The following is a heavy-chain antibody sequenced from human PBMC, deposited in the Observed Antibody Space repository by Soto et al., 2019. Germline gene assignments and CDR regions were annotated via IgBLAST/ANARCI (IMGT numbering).Heavy chain of an antibody. CDR2: IYHGGTT. V-gene: IGHV4-38-2*02. D-gene: IGHD3-10*01. CDR1: GYSISSGSY. CDR3: ARTPPREYYGSGSYGIGDGWCDP. J-gene: IGHJ5*02. Sequence: SETLSLPCTVSGYSISSGSYWGWIRQPPGKGPEWIASIYHGGTTFYNPSLKSRITISVDRSKNQFSLKLSSVTAADTAVYYFARTPPREYYGSGSYGIGDGWCDPWGQGTRVTVSS.